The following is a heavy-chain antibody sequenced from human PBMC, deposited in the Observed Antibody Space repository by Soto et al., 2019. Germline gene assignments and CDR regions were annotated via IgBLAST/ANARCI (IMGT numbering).Heavy chain of an antibody. CDR2: IYPGHSDT. Sequence: GESLKISCKGSGYSFTSYWIGCVRQMPGKGLEWMGIIYPGHSDTRYSPPFQGQVTISADKSISTAYLQWSSLKASDTAMYYCERSSLKVQYSSSSAPFSYDYYGMDVWGQGTNVTVYS. J-gene: IGHJ6*02. CDR1: GYSFTSYW. CDR3: ERSSLKVQYSSSSAPFSYDYYGMDV. D-gene: IGHD6-6*01. V-gene: IGHV5-51*01.